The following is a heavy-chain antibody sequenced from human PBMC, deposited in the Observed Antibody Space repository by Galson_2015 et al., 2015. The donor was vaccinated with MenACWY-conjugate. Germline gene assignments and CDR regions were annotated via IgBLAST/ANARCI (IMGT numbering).Heavy chain of an antibody. D-gene: IGHD1-26*01. CDR1: GFSFTSYW. J-gene: IGHJ6*02. CDR3: ARRQLVGYALNKYYGMDV. V-gene: IGHV5-10-1*01. Sequence: QSGAEVKKPGESLRISCKGSGFSFTSYWISWVRQMPGKGLEWMGMIDPSDSYSNYRPSFQGHVTISADKSISTAYLQWSSLTASDTAIYYCARRQLVGYALNKYYGMDVWGQGTT. CDR2: IDPSDSYS.